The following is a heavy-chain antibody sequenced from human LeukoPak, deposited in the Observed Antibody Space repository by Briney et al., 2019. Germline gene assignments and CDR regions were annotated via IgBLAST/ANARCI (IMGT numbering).Heavy chain of an antibody. V-gene: IGHV3-23*01. CDR3: ARGYGSGSSDY. D-gene: IGHD3-10*01. CDR1: GFTFSSYA. CDR2: ITESGDTT. J-gene: IGHJ4*02. Sequence: GGSLRLSCAASGFTFSSYAMSWVRQAPGKGLEWVSSITESGDTTYYLDSVKGRFTISRDNSKNTLYLQMNSLRAEDTAVYYCARGYGSGSSDYWGQGTLVTVSS.